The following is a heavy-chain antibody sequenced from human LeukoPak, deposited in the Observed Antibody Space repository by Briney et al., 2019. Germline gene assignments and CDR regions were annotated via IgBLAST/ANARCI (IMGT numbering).Heavy chain of an antibody. Sequence: GGSLSLSCAASGFTFSGHWMHWVRQAPGKGLVWVSRIDSAGNSATYADSVKGRFTISRDNAKNTLYLQMNSLRAEDTAVYYCARESADQLTGGYWYFDLWGRGTLVTVSS. J-gene: IGHJ2*01. CDR2: IDSAGNSA. CDR1: GFTFSGHW. CDR3: ARESADQLTGGYWYFDL. V-gene: IGHV3-74*01. D-gene: IGHD7-27*01.